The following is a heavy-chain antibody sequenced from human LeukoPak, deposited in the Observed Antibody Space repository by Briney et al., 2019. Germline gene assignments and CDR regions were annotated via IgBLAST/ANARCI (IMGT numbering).Heavy chain of an antibody. J-gene: IGHJ6*02. CDR3: ALTRDYYYGMDV. CDR1: GYTFTSYH. V-gene: IGHV1-8*01. Sequence: EASVKVSCKASGYTFTSYHINWVRQATGQGLEWMGWMNPDSDGTGYAQKFQGRVTLTRSTSISTAYMELSSLRSEDTAVYYCALTRDYYYGMDVWGQGTLVTVSS. D-gene: IGHD1-14*01. CDR2: MNPDSDGT.